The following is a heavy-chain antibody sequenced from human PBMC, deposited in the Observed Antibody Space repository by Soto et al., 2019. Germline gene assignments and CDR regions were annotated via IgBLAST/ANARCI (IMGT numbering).Heavy chain of an antibody. D-gene: IGHD3-16*01. Sequence: DVQLVESGGDLVQPGGSLRLSCAASGFSFSSYWITWVRQAPGKGLEWVANIKQDGREKYYVASVKGRFTISRDNGKNLLFLQMDSLTPDDTAVYYCAGDGVRNGAYNGWLDPWGQGTLVTVSS. CDR1: GFSFSSYW. CDR2: IKQDGREK. CDR3: AGDGVRNGAYNGWLDP. J-gene: IGHJ5*02. V-gene: IGHV3-7*03.